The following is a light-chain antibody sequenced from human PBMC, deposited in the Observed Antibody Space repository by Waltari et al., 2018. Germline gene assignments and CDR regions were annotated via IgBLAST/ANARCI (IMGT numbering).Light chain of an antibody. Sequence: DIQMTQSPSTLSASVGDRVTIPSRASQSISSWLALYQQKPGKAPKLLIYKASSLESGVPSRFSGSGSGTEFTLTISSLQPDDFATYYCQQYNSNPWTFGQGTKVEIK. CDR3: QQYNSNPWT. CDR1: QSISSW. J-gene: IGKJ1*01. CDR2: KAS. V-gene: IGKV1-5*03.